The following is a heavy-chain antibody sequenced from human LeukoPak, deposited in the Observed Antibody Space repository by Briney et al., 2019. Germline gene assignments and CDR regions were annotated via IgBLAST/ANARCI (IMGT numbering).Heavy chain of an antibody. CDR1: GFTFSNYW. D-gene: IGHD1-14*01. V-gene: IGHV3-7*01. CDR3: ARNQRRLDY. CDR2: IKQDGSEK. J-gene: IGHJ4*02. Sequence: GGSLRLCCAASGFTFSNYWMTWVRQAPGKGLELVANIKQDGSEKYYVDSVKGRFTISRDNAKNSLYLQMNSLRAEDTAVYYCARNQRRLDYWGQGTLVIVSS.